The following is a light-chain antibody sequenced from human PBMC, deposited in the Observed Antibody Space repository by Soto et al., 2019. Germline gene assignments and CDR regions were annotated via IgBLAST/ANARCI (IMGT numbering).Light chain of an antibody. J-gene: IGLJ1*01. CDR2: DVS. V-gene: IGLV2-14*02. CDR1: SSDIGRYNM. Sequence: QSVLTQPASVSRSPGQSITIACVGTSSDIGRYNMVSWYQQHPGKVPKLLIYDVSIRPSGASDRFSGSRSGNTASLTISGLQPEDEADYYCTSYTSKNTHVFGSGTKVTVL. CDR3: TSYTSKNTHV.